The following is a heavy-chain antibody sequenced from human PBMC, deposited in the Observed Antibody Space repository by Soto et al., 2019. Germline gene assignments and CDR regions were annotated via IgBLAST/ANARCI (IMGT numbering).Heavy chain of an antibody. D-gene: IGHD1-7*01. CDR3: ARDQLRNYFDY. Sequence: GSLRLSCVASGFTFSSYGMNWVRQGPGKGLEWLSSISKSGTTTYYADSVKGWFTVSRDNAKNSLYLQMNSLRAEDTAVYYCARDQLRNYFDYWGQGTLVTVSS. CDR1: GFTFSSYG. CDR2: ISKSGTTT. V-gene: IGHV3-48*04. J-gene: IGHJ4*02.